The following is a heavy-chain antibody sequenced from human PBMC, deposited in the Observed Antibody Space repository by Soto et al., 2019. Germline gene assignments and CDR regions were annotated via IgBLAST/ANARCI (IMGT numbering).Heavy chain of an antibody. J-gene: IGHJ4*02. CDR2: INHSGST. V-gene: IGHV4-34*01. CDR3: ARDKITGLFDY. Sequence: SETLSLTCAIYGGSFSGYYWSWLRQPPGKGLEWIGEINHSGSTNYNPSLKSRVTISADTSKNQFSLKLTSVTAADTAVYYCARDKITGLFDYWGQGTLVTVSS. D-gene: IGHD2-8*02. CDR1: GGSFSGYY.